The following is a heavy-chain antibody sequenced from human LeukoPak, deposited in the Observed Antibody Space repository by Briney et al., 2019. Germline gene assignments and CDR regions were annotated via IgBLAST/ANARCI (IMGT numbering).Heavy chain of an antibody. CDR3: AKEDYDSSGYNPPPIDY. Sequence: SETLSLTCTVSGGSFSSGNYYWSWIRQPPGKGLEWIGCIYYSGNTNYNPSLKSRVTISVDTSKNQFSLKLSSVTAADTAVYYCAKEDYDSSGYNPPPIDYWGQGTLVTVSS. CDR2: IYYSGNT. J-gene: IGHJ4*02. CDR1: GGSFSSGNYY. V-gene: IGHV4-61*01. D-gene: IGHD3-22*01.